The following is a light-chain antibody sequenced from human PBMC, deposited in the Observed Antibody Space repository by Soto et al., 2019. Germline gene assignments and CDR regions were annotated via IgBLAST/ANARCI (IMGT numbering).Light chain of an antibody. J-gene: IGKJ1*01. CDR3: RQYKTYSRT. V-gene: IGKV1-5*03. CDR2: DGS. Sequence: DIQMTQSPSTLSASVGDRITITCRASQSINTWLAWYQQIPGEAPKLLIYDGSTLERGVPSRFSGSGSGTEFTLTISRLQPEDFATFYWRQYKTYSRTFGQGTTVEVK. CDR1: QSINTW.